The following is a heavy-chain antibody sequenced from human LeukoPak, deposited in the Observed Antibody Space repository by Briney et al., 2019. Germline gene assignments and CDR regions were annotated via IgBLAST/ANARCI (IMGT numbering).Heavy chain of an antibody. V-gene: IGHV4-4*09. CDR3: ASSIHCSSTSCYVLFDY. D-gene: IGHD2-2*01. CDR1: GDSISSYY. CDR2: IYTSGST. J-gene: IGHJ4*02. Sequence: SETLSLTCTVSGDSISSYYWSWIRQPPGKGLEWIGYIYTSGSTNYNPSLKSRVTISVDTSKNQFSLKLSSVTAADTAVYYCASSIHCSSTSCYVLFDYWGQGTLVTVSS.